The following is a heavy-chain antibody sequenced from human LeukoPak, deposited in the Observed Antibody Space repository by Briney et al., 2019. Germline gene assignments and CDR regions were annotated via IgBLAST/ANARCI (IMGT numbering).Heavy chain of an antibody. CDR1: GVTLSSYG. CDR2: IWYDGSNK. Sequence: GGSLRLSCVAYGVTLSSYGMHWVRQAPGKGLEWVAVIWYDGSNKYYADSVKGRFTISRDNSKNTLYLQMNSLRAEDTAVYYCARQVGIYDSSGEVDYWGQGTLVTVSS. CDR3: ARQVGIYDSSGEVDY. J-gene: IGHJ4*02. D-gene: IGHD3-22*01. V-gene: IGHV3-33*08.